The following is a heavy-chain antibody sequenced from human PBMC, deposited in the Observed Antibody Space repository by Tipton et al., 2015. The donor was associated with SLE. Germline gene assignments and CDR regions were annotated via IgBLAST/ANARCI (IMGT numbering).Heavy chain of an antibody. V-gene: IGHV4-39*07. CDR1: GGSITTVNYY. J-gene: IGHJ5*02. Sequence: TLSLTCSVSGGSITTVNYYWAWIRQPPGKGLEWIGSINYSGTTNYNPSLKSRVTISIDTSKNQFSLRLSSVTAADTAVYYCARDGRGGVWFDHWGQGTLVTVSS. CDR2: INYSGTT. D-gene: IGHD1-14*01. CDR3: ARDGRGGVWFDH.